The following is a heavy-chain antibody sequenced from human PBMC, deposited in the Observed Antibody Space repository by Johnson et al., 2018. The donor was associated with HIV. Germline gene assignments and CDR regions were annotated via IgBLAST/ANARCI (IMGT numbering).Heavy chain of an antibody. CDR3: AKGGMTTVTSGAFDI. V-gene: IGHV3-23*04. Sequence: VQLVESGGGLVQPGGSLRLSCAASGFTFSNYAMGWVRQAPRKGLEWVSVISGSGGSTYYADSVKGRFTISRDNSKNTLYLQMNSLRAEDTAVDYCAKGGMTTVTSGAFDIWGQGTMVTVSS. CDR2: ISGSGGST. D-gene: IGHD4-17*01. J-gene: IGHJ3*02. CDR1: GFTFSNYA.